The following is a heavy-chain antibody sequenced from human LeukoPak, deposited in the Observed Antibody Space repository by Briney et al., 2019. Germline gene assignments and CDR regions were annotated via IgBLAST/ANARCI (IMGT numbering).Heavy chain of an antibody. J-gene: IGHJ5*02. Sequence: GASVKVSCKASGYTFTGYYMHWVRQAPGQGLEWMGWINPNSGGTNYAQKFQGRVTMTRDTSISTAYMELSRLRSDDTAVYYCARVFFSGPPVAATEVDLGGFDPWGQGTLVTVSS. V-gene: IGHV1-2*02. CDR2: INPNSGGT. D-gene: IGHD2-15*01. CDR3: ARVFFSGPPVAATEVDLGGFDP. CDR1: GYTFTGYY.